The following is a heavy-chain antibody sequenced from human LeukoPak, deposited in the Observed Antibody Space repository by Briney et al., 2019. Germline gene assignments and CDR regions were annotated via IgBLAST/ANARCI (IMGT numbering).Heavy chain of an antibody. CDR1: GFTFSSYS. D-gene: IGHD3-10*01. J-gene: IGHJ4*02. V-gene: IGHV3-48*04. Sequence: GGSLRLSCAASGFTFSSYSMNWVRQAPGKGLEWVSYISSSGSTIYYADSVKGRFTISRDNAKNSLYLQMNSLRAEDTAVYYCARGVLPPLFDYWGQGTLVTVSS. CDR2: ISSSGSTI. CDR3: ARGVLPPLFDY.